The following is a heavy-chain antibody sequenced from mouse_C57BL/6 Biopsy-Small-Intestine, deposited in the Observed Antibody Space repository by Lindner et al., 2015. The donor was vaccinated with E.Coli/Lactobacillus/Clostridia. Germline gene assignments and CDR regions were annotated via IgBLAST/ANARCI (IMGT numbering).Heavy chain of an antibody. CDR2: INPYNGGT. V-gene: IGHV1-19*01. CDR3: ARWSDGCDFAY. CDR1: GYTFTDYY. J-gene: IGHJ3*01. Sequence: VQLQESGPVLVKPGASVKMSCKASGYTFTDYYMNWVKQSHGKSLEWIGVINPYNGGTSYNQKFKGKATLTVDKSSSTAYMELNSLTSEDSAVYYCARWSDGCDFAYWGQGTLVTVSA. D-gene: IGHD2-2*01.